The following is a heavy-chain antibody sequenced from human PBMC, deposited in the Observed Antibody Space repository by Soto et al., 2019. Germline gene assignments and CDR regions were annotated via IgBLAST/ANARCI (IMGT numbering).Heavy chain of an antibody. J-gene: IGHJ6*02. CDR3: ARDYPGIDYYGMDV. Sequence: QVQLQESGPGLVKPSQTLSLSSNVSGGSISCAGCYWSWIRQHPGKGLEWIGNIYYSGGTNYNPSLKSRLTISVDTSTNPFSLKLCSVTAADTAVYYCARDYPGIDYYGMDVWGQGPRVTVSS. CDR1: GGSISCAGCY. CDR2: IYYSGGT. V-gene: IGHV4-31*03. D-gene: IGHD3-10*01.